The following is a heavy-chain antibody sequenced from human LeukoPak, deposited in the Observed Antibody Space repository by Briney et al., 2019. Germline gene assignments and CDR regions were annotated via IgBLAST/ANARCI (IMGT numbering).Heavy chain of an antibody. V-gene: IGHV3-48*03. Sequence: GGSLRLSCAASGFTFSSYEMNWVRQAPGKGLEWVSYISSSGSTIYYADSVKGRFTISRDNAKNSLYLQMNSLRAEDTAVYYCARAPDDYGGNWGGFDYWGQGTLVTVPS. CDR2: ISSSGSTI. CDR3: ARAPDDYGGNWGGFDY. D-gene: IGHD4-23*01. CDR1: GFTFSSYE. J-gene: IGHJ4*02.